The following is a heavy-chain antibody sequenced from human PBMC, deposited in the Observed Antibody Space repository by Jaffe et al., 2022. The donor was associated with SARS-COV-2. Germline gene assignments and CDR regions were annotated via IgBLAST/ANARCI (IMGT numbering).Heavy chain of an antibody. Sequence: QVQLQESGPGLVKPSETLSLTCTVSGGSISTYYWSWIRQPPGKGLEWIGYIYYSGSTNYNPSLKSRVTISVDTSKNQFSLKLSSVTAADTAVYYCARVGGGYSYDYGYYYYGMDVWGQGTTVTVSS. J-gene: IGHJ6*02. CDR1: GGSISTYY. V-gene: IGHV4-59*01. CDR3: ARVGGGYSYDYGYYYYGMDV. D-gene: IGHD5-18*01. CDR2: IYYSGST.